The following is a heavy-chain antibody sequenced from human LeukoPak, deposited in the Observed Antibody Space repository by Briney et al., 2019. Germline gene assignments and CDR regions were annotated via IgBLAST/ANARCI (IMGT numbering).Heavy chain of an antibody. CDR1: GFTFSNYW. CDR2: IKQDGSEK. J-gene: IGHJ5*02. CDR3: ARDYYGSKSSSFDP. Sequence: GGSLRLSCAASGFTFSNYWMSWVRQAPGKGLEWVANIKQDGSEKYYIDSVKGRFTISRDNAKNSLYLQMNSLRAEDTAVYYCARDYYGSKSSSFDPWGQGTLVTVSS. V-gene: IGHV3-7*01. D-gene: IGHD3-10*01.